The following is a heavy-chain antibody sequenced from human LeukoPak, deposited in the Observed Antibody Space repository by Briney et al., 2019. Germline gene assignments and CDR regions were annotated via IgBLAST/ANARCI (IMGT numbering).Heavy chain of an antibody. Sequence: SETLSLTCTVSGGSICSSGYFWGWSRQPPGKGLEWIGSIYYSGGTYYNPSLKSRVTISVDTSKNQFSLKLSSVTAADTAVYYCARGRSGWYDYWGQGTLVTVSS. J-gene: IGHJ4*02. CDR1: GGSICSSGYF. CDR3: ARGRSGWYDY. D-gene: IGHD6-19*01. CDR2: IYYSGGT. V-gene: IGHV4-39*01.